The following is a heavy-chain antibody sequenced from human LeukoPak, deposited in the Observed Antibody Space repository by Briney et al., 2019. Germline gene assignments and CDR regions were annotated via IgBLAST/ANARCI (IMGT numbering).Heavy chain of an antibody. D-gene: IGHD3-16*01. V-gene: IGHV3-23*05. J-gene: IGHJ4*02. CDR2: ITSGGSMT. CDR1: GFTFSSYW. CDR3: ARGGY. Sequence: GGSLRLSCAASGFTFSSYWMSWVRQAPGKGLEWVSSITSGGSMTYYVDSVKGRFTISRDNSKNTLYLQMNSLRVEDTAVYYCARGGYWGQGTLVTVSS.